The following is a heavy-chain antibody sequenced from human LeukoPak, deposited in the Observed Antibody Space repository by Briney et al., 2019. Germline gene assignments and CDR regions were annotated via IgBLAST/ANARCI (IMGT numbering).Heavy chain of an antibody. CDR2: IWYDGSNK. CDR1: GFTFSSYG. Sequence: HPGRSLRLSCAASGFTFSSYGMHWVRQAPGKGLEWVAVIWYDGSNKYYADSVKGRFTISRDNAKNSLYLQMNSLRAEDTAVYYCARDRSGGWINWGQGTLVTVSS. J-gene: IGHJ4*02. CDR3: ARDRSGGWIN. D-gene: IGHD6-19*01. V-gene: IGHV3-33*01.